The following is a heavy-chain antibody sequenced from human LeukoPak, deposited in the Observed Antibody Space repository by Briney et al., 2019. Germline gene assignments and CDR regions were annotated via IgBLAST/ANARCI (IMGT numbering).Heavy chain of an antibody. D-gene: IGHD3-10*01. CDR3: ARVRRGSKGPKEDYMDV. V-gene: IGHV4-39*07. J-gene: IGHJ6*03. Sequence: PSETLSLTCTVSGGSISSSSYYWGWIRQPPGKGLEWIGSIYYSGSTNYNPSLKSRVTISVDTSKNQFSLKLSSVTAADTAVYYCARVRRGSKGPKEDYMDVWGKGTTVTVSS. CDR1: GGSISSSSYY. CDR2: IYYSGST.